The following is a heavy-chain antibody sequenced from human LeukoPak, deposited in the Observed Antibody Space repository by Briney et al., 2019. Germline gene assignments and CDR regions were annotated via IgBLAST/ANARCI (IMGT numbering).Heavy chain of an antibody. J-gene: IGHJ1*01. V-gene: IGHV1-3*01. D-gene: IGHD6-19*01. CDR1: GYTFTSYA. CDR2: INAGNGNT. Sequence: GASVKVSCKASGYTFTSYAMHWVRQAPGQRLEWMGWINAGNGNTKYSQKFQGRVTITRDTSASTAYMELSILRSEDTAVYYCARDVIAVAGYAEYFQHWGQGTLVTVSS. CDR3: ARDVIAVAGYAEYFQH.